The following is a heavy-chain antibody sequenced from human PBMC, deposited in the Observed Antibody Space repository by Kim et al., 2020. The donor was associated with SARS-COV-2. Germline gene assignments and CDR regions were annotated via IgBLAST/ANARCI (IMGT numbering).Heavy chain of an antibody. CDR2: IYYSGST. J-gene: IGHJ2*01. V-gene: IGHV4-31*03. Sequence: SETLSLTCTVSGGSISSGGYYWSWIRQHPGKGLEWIGYIYYSGSTYYNPSLKSRVTISVDTSKNQFSLKLSSVTAADTAVYYCARLVHYYDSSGYYENWYFDLWGRGTLVTVSS. D-gene: IGHD3-22*01. CDR1: GGSISSGGYY. CDR3: ARLVHYYDSSGYYENWYFDL.